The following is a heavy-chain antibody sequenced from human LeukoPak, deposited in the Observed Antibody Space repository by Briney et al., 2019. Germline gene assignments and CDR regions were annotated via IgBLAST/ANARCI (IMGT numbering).Heavy chain of an antibody. D-gene: IGHD2-2*01. CDR1: GCTFTSYY. V-gene: IGHV1-46*01. CDR2: INPSGGST. CDR3: AREISYCSRSSCYGNWFDP. Sequence: ASVKVSCKASGCTFTSYYMHWVRQAPGQGLEWMGIINPSGGSTSYAQKFQGRVTMTRDTSTSTVYMELSSLRSGDTAVYYCAREISYCSRSSCYGNWFDPWGQGTLVTVSS. J-gene: IGHJ5*02.